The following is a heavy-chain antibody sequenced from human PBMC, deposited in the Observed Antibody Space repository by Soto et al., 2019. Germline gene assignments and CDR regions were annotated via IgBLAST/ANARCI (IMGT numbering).Heavy chain of an antibody. J-gene: IGHJ4*02. CDR3: AKWSYLDY. V-gene: IGHV3-23*04. Sequence: DVRLAESGGGLVQPGGSLRLSCTTSGFSFASFAMTWVRQAPGKGLEWVATISGSDGKTYYADSVKGRFSISGDTSRNPLYLQMNSLRADDTAIYYCAKWSYLDYWGQGTRVTVSS. CDR1: GFSFASFA. D-gene: IGHD3-3*01. CDR2: ISGSDGKT.